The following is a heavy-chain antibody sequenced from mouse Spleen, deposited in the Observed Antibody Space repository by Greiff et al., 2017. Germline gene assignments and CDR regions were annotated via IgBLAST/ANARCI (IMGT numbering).Heavy chain of an antibody. V-gene: IGHV2-6-1*01. D-gene: IGHD2-4*01. J-gene: IGHJ4*01. CDR2: IWSDGST. Sequence: VQLQQSGPGLVAPSQSLSITCTISGFSLTSYGVNWVRQPPGKGLEWLVVIWSDGSTTYNSALKSRLSISKDNSKSQVFLKMNSLQTDDTAMYYCARHGDYGDYYAMDYWGQGTSVTVPS. CDR3: ARHGDYGDYYAMDY. CDR1: GFSLTSYG.